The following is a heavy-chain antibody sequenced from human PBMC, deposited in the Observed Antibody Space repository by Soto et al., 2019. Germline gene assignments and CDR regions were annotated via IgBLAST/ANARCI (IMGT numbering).Heavy chain of an antibody. CDR2: IRGDGGQT. D-gene: IGHD3-9*01. CDR3: ARDVGLDSDDFFAY. CDR1: GFTFTSYG. J-gene: IGHJ4*02. V-gene: IGHV3-23*01. Sequence: GGSLRLSCTASGFTFTSYGMGWVRQAPGKGLQWVSTIRGDGGQTHYTDSVKGRFSISRDNSKNTVYLQMDSLRAEDTAMYFCARDVGLDSDDFFAYWGQGTQVTVPQ.